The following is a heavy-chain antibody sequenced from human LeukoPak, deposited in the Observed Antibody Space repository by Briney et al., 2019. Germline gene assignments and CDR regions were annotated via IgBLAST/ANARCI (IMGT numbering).Heavy chain of an antibody. D-gene: IGHD5-24*01. J-gene: IGHJ4*02. V-gene: IGHV3-20*04. CDR1: GFTFSSYE. CDR3: ARDPDGYSDY. CDR2: INWNGGST. Sequence: GGSLRLSCAASGFTFSSYEMNWVRQAPGKGLEWVSGINWNGGSTGYADSVKGRFTISRDNAKNSLYLQINSLRAEDTALYYCARDPDGYSDYWGQGTLVTVSS.